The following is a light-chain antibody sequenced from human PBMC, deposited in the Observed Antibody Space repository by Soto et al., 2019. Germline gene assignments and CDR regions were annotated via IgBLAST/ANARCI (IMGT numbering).Light chain of an antibody. J-gene: IGKJ1*01. CDR2: GAS. CDR1: QSISDT. Sequence: EIWLTQSPATLSLSPGGISTLSCRASQSISDTLAWYQQKPGQAPRLLIYGASTRATGIPARFSGSGSGTEFTLTISGLQSEDFAVYYCQQYSIWRTFGQGTKVDIK. V-gene: IGKV3-15*01. CDR3: QQYSIWRT.